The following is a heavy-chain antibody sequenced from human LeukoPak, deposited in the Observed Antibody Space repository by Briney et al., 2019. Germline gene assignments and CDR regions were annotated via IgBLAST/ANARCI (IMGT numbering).Heavy chain of an antibody. CDR2: IYYSGST. CDR3: ASEACGGDCYRYWYFDL. CDR1: GGSISSSSYY. J-gene: IGHJ2*01. Sequence: SETLSPTCTVSGGSISSSSYYWGWIRQPPGKGLEWIGSIYYSGSTCYNPSLKSRVTISVDTSKNQFSLKLSSVTAADTAVYYCASEACGGDCYRYWYFDLWGRGTLVTVSS. D-gene: IGHD2-21*02. V-gene: IGHV4-39*01.